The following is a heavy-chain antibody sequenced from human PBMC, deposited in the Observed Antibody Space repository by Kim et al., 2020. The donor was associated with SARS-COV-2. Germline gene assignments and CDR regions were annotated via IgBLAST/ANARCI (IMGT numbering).Heavy chain of an antibody. CDR1: GYIFTNYD. Sequence: ASVKVSCKASGYIFTNYDITWVRQAPGQGPEWMGWISAYNRNTSYTQKLQGRITMTTDTSTTTVFMELRSLRLDDTAMYYCARDLNGYSEYWGQGTLVTVSS. CDR3: ARDLNGYSEY. V-gene: IGHV1-18*01. CDR2: ISAYNRNT. D-gene: IGHD2-8*01. J-gene: IGHJ4*02.